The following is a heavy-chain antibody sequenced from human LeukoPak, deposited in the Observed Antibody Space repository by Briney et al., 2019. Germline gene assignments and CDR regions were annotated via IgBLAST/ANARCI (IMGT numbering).Heavy chain of an antibody. Sequence: WASVKVSSKASGYTFTVYFMHWVRQAPGPGLEWMGWINPNSGGTNYAQKVQGRVTMTRDTSISTAYMELSRLRSDDTAVYYCTRELNYDSSGYDFDYWGQGTLVTVSS. CDR1: GYTFTVYF. V-gene: IGHV1-2*02. D-gene: IGHD3-22*01. CDR3: TRELNYDSSGYDFDY. CDR2: INPNSGGT. J-gene: IGHJ4*02.